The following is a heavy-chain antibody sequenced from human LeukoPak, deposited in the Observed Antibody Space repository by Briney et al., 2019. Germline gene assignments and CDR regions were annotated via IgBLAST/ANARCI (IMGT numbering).Heavy chain of an antibody. D-gene: IGHD4-17*01. CDR2: IYYSGST. CDR3: ARHALEDYELDY. CDR1: GGSISSYS. V-gene: IGHV4-59*08. J-gene: IGHJ4*02. Sequence: SETLALTCTVSGGSISSYSWSWIRQPPGKGLEWIGYIYYSGSTNYNPSLKSRVTLSVDTSKNQFSLKLSSVTAADTAVYYWARHALEDYELDYWGQGTLVTVSS.